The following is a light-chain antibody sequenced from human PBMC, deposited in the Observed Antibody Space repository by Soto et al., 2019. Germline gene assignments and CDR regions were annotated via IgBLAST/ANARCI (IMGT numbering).Light chain of an antibody. V-gene: IGLV3-1*01. CDR1: KLGDNY. CDR2: QDS. CDR3: QAWDSRTAV. J-gene: IGLJ2*01. Sequence: SYELTQPPSVSVSPGQTASITCSGDKLGDNYACWYQQTPGQSPVLVIYQDSKRPSGIPERFSGSNSGNTATLTISGTQAMDEADYYCQAWDSRTAVFGGGTKLTVL.